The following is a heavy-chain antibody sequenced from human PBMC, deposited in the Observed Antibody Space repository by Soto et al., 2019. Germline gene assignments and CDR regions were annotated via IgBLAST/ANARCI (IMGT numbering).Heavy chain of an antibody. Sequence: ASVKVSCKASGGTFSSYAISWVRQAPGQGLEWMGGIIPIFGTANYAQKFQGRVTITADESTSTAYMELSSLRSEDTAVYYCAISIAVAAPFDYWGQRTMVTVYS. CDR3: AISIAVAAPFDY. J-gene: IGHJ4*02. V-gene: IGHV1-69*13. CDR1: GGTFSSYA. CDR2: IIPIFGTA. D-gene: IGHD6-19*01.